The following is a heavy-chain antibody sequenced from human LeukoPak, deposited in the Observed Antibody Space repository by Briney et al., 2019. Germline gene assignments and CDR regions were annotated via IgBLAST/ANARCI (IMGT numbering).Heavy chain of an antibody. J-gene: IGHJ6*02. CDR2: IYHSGSP. D-gene: IGHD2-2*01. CDR3: ARGPYSSTSYYYYGMDV. CDR1: GGSISSGGYS. V-gene: IGHV4-30-2*01. Sequence: SETLSLTCAVSGGSISSGGYSWSWIRQPPGKGLEWIGYIYHSGSPYYNPSLKSRVTISVDRSKNQFSLKLSSVTAADTAVYYCARGPYSSTSYYYYGMDVWGQGTTVTVSS.